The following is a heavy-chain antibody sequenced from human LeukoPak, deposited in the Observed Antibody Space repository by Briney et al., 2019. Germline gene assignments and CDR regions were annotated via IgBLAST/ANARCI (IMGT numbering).Heavy chain of an antibody. CDR1: GGTFSSYA. V-gene: IGHV1-69*05. Sequence: SVTVSCKASGGTFSSYAISWVRQAPGQGLEWMGGIIPIFGTANYAQKFQGRVTITTDESTSTAYMELSSLRSEDTAVYYCARDHPGYDFWSGYPNWFDPWGQGTLVTVSS. J-gene: IGHJ5*02. D-gene: IGHD3-3*01. CDR2: IIPIFGTA. CDR3: ARDHPGYDFWSGYPNWFDP.